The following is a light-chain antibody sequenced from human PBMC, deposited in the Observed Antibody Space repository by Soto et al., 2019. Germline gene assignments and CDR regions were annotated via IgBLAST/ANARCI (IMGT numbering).Light chain of an antibody. J-gene: IGKJ1*01. CDR2: AAS. CDR3: QHYNEYPWT. Sequence: DIQMTQSPSSLSASVGDRVTITCRASQSIISWVVWYQQKPDKAPKSLIYAASTLQSGVPSRFSGSGYGTDFTLTISSLQPEDFATYYCQHYNEYPWTFGQGTRVEIK. CDR1: QSIISW. V-gene: IGKV1D-16*01.